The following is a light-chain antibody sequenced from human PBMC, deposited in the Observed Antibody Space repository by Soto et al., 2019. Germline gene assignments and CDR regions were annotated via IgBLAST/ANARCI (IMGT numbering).Light chain of an antibody. J-gene: IGKJ2*01. Sequence: EIVLTQSPGALSLSPGERATLSCRVSQSVSSTYLGWYQQKPGQAPRLLIYGTSNRASGIPDRFSGSGSGTDFTLTISRLEPEDFAVYYCQQYGSSPPETFGQGTKLEIK. V-gene: IGKV3-20*01. CDR1: QSVSSTY. CDR2: GTS. CDR3: QQYGSSPPET.